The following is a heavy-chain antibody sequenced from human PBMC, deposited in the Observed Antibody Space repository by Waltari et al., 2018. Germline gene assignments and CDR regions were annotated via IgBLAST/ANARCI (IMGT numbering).Heavy chain of an antibody. V-gene: IGHV4-34*01. CDR1: GGSFCGYY. D-gene: IGHD2-15*01. J-gene: IGHJ4*02. CDR3: ARLEWGYCSGGSCYALRGKLDY. Sequence: QVQLQQWGAGLLKPSETLSLTCAVYGGSFCGYYWCWLRPPPAKGLEWIGEINHSGSTNYNPSLKSRVTISVDTSKNQFSLKLSSVTAADTAVYYCARLEWGYCSGGSCYALRGKLDYWGQGTLVTVSS. CDR2: INHSGST.